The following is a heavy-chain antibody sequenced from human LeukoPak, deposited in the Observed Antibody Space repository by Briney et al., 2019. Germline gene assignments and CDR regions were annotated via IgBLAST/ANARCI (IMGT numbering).Heavy chain of an antibody. V-gene: IGHV3-23*01. J-gene: IGHJ4*02. CDR3: ANLRRLRISDY. D-gene: IGHD3-3*02. CDR2: ISGSGGST. Sequence: GGSLRLSCAASGFTVSSNYVSWVRQAPGKGLEWVSAISGSGGSTYYADSVKGRFTISRDNSKNTLYLQMNSLRAEDTAVYYCANLRRLRISDYWGQGSLVTVSS. CDR1: GFTVSSNY.